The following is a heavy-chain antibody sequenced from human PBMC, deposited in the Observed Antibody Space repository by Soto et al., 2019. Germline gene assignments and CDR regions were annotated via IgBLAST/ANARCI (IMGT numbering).Heavy chain of an antibody. J-gene: IGHJ5*02. V-gene: IGHV1-8*01. D-gene: IGHD2-8*01. CDR2: MNPNSGNT. CDR1: GYTFTSYD. Sequence: ASVKVSCKASGYTFTSYDINWVRQATGQGLEWMGWMNPNSGNTGYAQKFQGRVTMTRNTSISTAYMELSSLRSEDTAVYYCARGSKTDSVLMVYATNWFDPWGQGTLVTVSS. CDR3: ARGSKTDSVLMVYATNWFDP.